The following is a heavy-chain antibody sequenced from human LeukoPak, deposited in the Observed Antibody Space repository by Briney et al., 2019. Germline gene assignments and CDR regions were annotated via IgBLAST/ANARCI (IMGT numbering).Heavy chain of an antibody. V-gene: IGHV5-51*01. Sequence: GESLKISCKASSSTFTNYWIGWVRQMPGRGLEWMEITYPGGSQTIYMPPFQGQVTISVDESATTAYLQWNTLKALDTAMYYCARRHYTSVWFDPWGQGTLVTVSS. CDR2: TYPGGSQT. CDR1: SSTFTNYW. D-gene: IGHD4-11*01. CDR3: ARRHYTSVWFDP. J-gene: IGHJ5*02.